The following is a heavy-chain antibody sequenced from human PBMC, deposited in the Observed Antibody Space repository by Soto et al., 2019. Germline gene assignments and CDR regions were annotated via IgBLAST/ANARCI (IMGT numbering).Heavy chain of an antibody. CDR3: AREFSDAHLNSFDF. CDR2: VFHTGTT. J-gene: IGHJ4*02. CDR1: GGSISLERLY. D-gene: IGHD1-1*01. V-gene: IGHV4-61*01. Sequence: QVQLLQSDPGLMKPSETLSLTCTVSGGSISLERLYWTWVRQAPGNGLEWIGYVFHTGTTKYNPSLDGRATISVDTSRNQFSLELRSLTAADTAVYFCAREFSDAHLNSFDFWGQGILVPVTS.